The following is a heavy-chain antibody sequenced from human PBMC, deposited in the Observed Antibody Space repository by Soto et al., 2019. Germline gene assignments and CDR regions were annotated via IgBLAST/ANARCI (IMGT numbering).Heavy chain of an antibody. CDR3: ARREKYYDFWSGYYRATYFQH. CDR2: ISAYNGNT. CDR1: GYTFTSYG. V-gene: IGHV1-18*01. D-gene: IGHD3-3*01. Sequence: QVQLVQSGAEVKKPGASVKVSCKASGYTFTSYGISWVRQAPGQGLEWMGWISAYNGNTNYAQKLQGRVTMTTDTSTSTAYMELRSLRSDDTAVYYSARREKYYDFWSGYYRATYFQHWGQGTLVTVSS. J-gene: IGHJ1*01.